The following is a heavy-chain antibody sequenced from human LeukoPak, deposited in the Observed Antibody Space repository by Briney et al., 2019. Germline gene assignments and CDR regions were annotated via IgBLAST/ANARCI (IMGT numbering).Heavy chain of an antibody. J-gene: IGHJ4*02. V-gene: IGHV4-61*01. CDR1: GGSISGGSYY. D-gene: IGHD2/OR15-2a*01. Sequence: SQTLSLTCTVSGGSISGGSYYWSWIRQPPGKGLEWIGYIYYSGSTKYNLSLKSRVTISADPSKNQLSLKLSSVTAADTAVYYCARGEYGLFDYWGQGTLVTVSS. CDR3: ARGEYGLFDY. CDR2: IYYSGST.